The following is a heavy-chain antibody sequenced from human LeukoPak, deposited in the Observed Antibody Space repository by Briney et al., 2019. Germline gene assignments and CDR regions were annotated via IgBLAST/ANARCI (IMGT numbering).Heavy chain of an antibody. V-gene: IGHV4-4*07. CDR1: GGSISSYY. J-gene: IGHJ5*02. CDR3: ARGGYYGSGNDFRFDP. D-gene: IGHD3-10*01. CDR2: IYTSGST. Sequence: TPSETLSLTCIISGGSISSYYWGWIRQPAGKGLEWIGRIYTSGSTNYKPSLKSRVTISVDTSKNQFSLKLSSVTAADTAVYYCARGGYYGSGNDFRFDPWGQGTLVTVSS.